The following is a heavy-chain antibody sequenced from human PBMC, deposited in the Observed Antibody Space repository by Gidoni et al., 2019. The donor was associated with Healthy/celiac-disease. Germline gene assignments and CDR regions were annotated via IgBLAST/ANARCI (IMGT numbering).Heavy chain of an antibody. D-gene: IGHD2-21*02. CDR1: GGSFSGYY. V-gene: IGHV4-34*01. CDR3: ARMGGDSNWFDP. CDR2: INHSGST. Sequence: VQLQQWGAGLLKPSATLSLTCAVYGGSFSGYYWSWIRQPPGKGLEWIGEINHSGSTNYNPSLKSRVTISVDTSKNQFSLKLSSVTAADTAVYYCARMGGDSNWFDPWGQGTLVTVSS. J-gene: IGHJ5*02.